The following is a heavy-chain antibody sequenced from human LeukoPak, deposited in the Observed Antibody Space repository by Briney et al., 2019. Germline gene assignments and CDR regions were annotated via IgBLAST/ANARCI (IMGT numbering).Heavy chain of an antibody. V-gene: IGHV3-23*01. CDR3: AREDTSRTLWYDILTGGDPAGFDY. CDR1: GFTFSNYV. CDR2: ISGSGGST. D-gene: IGHD3-9*01. Sequence: GGSLRLSCAASGFTFSNYVMSWVRQAPGKGLEWVSGISGSGGSTFHADSVKGRFTISRDNSKNTLYLQMNSLRAEDTAVYYCAREDTSRTLWYDILTGGDPAGFDYWGQGTLVTVSS. J-gene: IGHJ4*02.